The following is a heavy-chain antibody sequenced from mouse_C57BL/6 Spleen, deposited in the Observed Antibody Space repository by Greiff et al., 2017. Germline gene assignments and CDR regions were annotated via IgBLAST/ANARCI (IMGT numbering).Heavy chain of an antibody. Sequence: EVQLQQSGPELVKPGASVKISCKASGYSFTDYNMNWVKQSNGKSLEWIGAINPNYGTTSYNQKFKGKVTLTLDQSSSTVYMQLNSLTSKDSAVYYCARTDGYYDYAMDYWGQGTSVTVSS. V-gene: IGHV1-39*01. CDR2: INPNYGTT. CDR3: ARTDGYYDYAMDY. D-gene: IGHD2-3*01. J-gene: IGHJ4*01. CDR1: GYSFTDYN.